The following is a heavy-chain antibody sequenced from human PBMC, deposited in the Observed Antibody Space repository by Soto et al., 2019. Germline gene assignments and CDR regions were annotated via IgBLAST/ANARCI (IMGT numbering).Heavy chain of an antibody. Sequence: ASVKVSCKASGYTFTTYYIHWVRQAPGQRLEWMGWINAGNGNTKYSQKFQGRVTITRDTSASTAYMELRSLRSEDTAVYYCARDLYYDSSAPTFDIWGQGTMVTVSS. CDR1: GYTFTTYY. D-gene: IGHD3-22*01. V-gene: IGHV1-3*01. J-gene: IGHJ3*02. CDR3: ARDLYYDSSAPTFDI. CDR2: INAGNGNT.